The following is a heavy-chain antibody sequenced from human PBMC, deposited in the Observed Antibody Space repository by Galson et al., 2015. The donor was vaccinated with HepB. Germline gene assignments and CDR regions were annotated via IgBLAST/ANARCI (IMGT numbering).Heavy chain of an antibody. J-gene: IGHJ4*02. CDR1: GYTFTSYG. D-gene: IGHD6-25*01. V-gene: IGHV1-2*04. Sequence: SVKVSCKASGYTFTSYGISWVRQAPGQGLEWMGWINPNSGGTNYAQKFQGWVTMTRDTSISTAYMELSRLRSDDTAVYYCAREGHSEAGFDYWGQGTLVTVSS. CDR3: AREGHSEAGFDY. CDR2: INPNSGGT.